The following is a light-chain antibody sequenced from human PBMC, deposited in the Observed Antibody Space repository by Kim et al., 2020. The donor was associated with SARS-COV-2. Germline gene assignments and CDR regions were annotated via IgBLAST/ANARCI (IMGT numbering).Light chain of an antibody. CDR2: KAS. CDR3: QQYNSYSLT. V-gene: IGKV1-5*03. J-gene: IGKJ4*01. CDR1: QSISSW. Sequence: DIQMTQSPSTLSSSVGDRVTITCRASQSISSWLAWYQQKPGKAPKLLIYKASSLESGVPSRFSGSGSGTEFTLTISSLQPDDFATYYCQQYNSYSLTFGGGTKVEIK.